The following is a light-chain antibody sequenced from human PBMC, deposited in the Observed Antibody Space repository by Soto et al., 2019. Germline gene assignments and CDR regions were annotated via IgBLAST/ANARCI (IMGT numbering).Light chain of an antibody. J-gene: IGKJ2*01. V-gene: IGKV1-39*01. CDR2: PAS. CDR1: LNINKY. CDR3: QQRYRTPYT. Sequence: DIQMTQSPSSLSPSVGDRVTITCRAGLNINKYLNWYQHKPGKALKVLIYPASSLQLVVTLRFSGSGSGTDFIVTVSSLQHENLATYYCQQRYRTPYTFRHGTKLE.